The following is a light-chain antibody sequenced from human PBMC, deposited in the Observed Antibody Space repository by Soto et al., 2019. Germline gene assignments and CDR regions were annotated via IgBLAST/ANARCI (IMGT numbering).Light chain of an antibody. CDR3: QQRSNWPLT. CDR2: DAS. V-gene: IGKV3-11*01. J-gene: IGKJ1*01. Sequence: EIVLTQSPATLSLSPGERATLSCRASQSVSSYLAWYQQKPGQAPRLLIYDASNRATGIPARFSGIGSGTDFTLTISSLEPEDFAVYYCQQRSNWPLTFGQGTKVDIK. CDR1: QSVSSY.